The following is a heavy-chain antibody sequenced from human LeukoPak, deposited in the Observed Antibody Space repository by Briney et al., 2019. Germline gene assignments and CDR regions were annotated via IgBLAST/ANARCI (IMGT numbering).Heavy chain of an antibody. CDR2: INSDGSST. V-gene: IGHV3-74*01. J-gene: IGHJ4*02. Sequence: PGGSLRLSCAASGFTFSSYWMHWVRQAPGKGLVWVSRINSDGSSTSYADSVKGRFTISRGNAKNALYLQMNSLRIEDTAFYYCARRTASTSSRGPFDSWGQGTLVTVSS. CDR3: ARRTASTSSRGPFDS. CDR1: GFTFSSYW. D-gene: IGHD5-18*01.